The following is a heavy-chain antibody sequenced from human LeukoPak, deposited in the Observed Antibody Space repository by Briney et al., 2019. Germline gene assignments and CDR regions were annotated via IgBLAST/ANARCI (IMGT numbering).Heavy chain of an antibody. D-gene: IGHD1-1*01. CDR2: IIPILGIA. Sequence: SVKVSCKASGGTFSSYAISWVRQAPGQGLEWMGRIIPILGIANYAQKFQGRVTVTADKSTSTAYMELSSLRSEDTAVYYCATRTTLNYYYYGMDVWGQGTTVTVSS. CDR3: ATRTTLNYYYYGMDV. V-gene: IGHV1-69*04. J-gene: IGHJ6*02. CDR1: GGTFSSYA.